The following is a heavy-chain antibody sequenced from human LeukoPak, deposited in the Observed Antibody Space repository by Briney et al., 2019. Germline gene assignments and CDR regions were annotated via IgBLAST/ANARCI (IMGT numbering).Heavy chain of an antibody. CDR3: ARALGGSYGYYFDY. D-gene: IGHD1-26*01. Sequence: GSSVKVSCKASGGTFSSYAISWVRQAPGQGLEWMGRTIPIFGIANYAQKFQGRVTITADKSTSTAYMELSSLRSEDTAVYYCARALGGSYGYYFDYWGQGTLVTVSS. J-gene: IGHJ4*02. CDR1: GGTFSSYA. CDR2: TIPIFGIA. V-gene: IGHV1-69*04.